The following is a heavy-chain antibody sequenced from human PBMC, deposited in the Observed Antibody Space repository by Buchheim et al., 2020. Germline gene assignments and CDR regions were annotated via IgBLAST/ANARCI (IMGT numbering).Heavy chain of an antibody. CDR2: INHSGNT. D-gene: IGHD2-21*01. CDR3: ARKPIPDWYFDL. J-gene: IGHJ2*01. V-gene: IGHV4-34*01. Sequence: QVQLQQWGAGLLKPSETLSLTCAVYGGSFSNYYWNWIRQPPGRGLEWIGEINHSGNTNYNPSLKSRVTISVDTSKNQFSLKLSSVTAADTAVYYSARKPIPDWYFDLWGRGTL. CDR1: GGSFSNYY.